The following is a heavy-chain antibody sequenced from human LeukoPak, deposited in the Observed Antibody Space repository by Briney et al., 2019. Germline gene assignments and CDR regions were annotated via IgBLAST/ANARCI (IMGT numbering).Heavy chain of an antibody. V-gene: IGHV4-34*01. CDR2: INHSGST. CDR1: GGSFSGYY. Sequence: PSETLSLTCAVSGGSFSGYYWSWIRQPPGKGLEWIGEINHSGSTNYNPSLKSRVTISVDTSKNQFSLKLSSVTAPDTAVYYCAMNTAATPFAYRGEGTLVTVSS. J-gene: IGHJ4*02. D-gene: IGHD2-15*01. CDR3: AMNTAATPFAY.